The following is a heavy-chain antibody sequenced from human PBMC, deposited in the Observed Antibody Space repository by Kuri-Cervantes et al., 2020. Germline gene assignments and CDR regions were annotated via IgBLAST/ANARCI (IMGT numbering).Heavy chain of an antibody. CDR2: ISSSGSTI. CDR1: GFTFSDYY. D-gene: IGHD6-13*01. CDR3: TTDGTGYSSSWYAGWEYYYYGMDV. Sequence: GESLKISGAASGFTFSDYYMSWIRQAPGKGLDWVSYISSSGSTIYYADSVKGRFTISRDNAKHSLYLQMNSLRAEDTAVYYCTTDGTGYSSSWYAGWEYYYYGMDVWGQGTTVTVSS. V-gene: IGHV3-11*01. J-gene: IGHJ6*02.